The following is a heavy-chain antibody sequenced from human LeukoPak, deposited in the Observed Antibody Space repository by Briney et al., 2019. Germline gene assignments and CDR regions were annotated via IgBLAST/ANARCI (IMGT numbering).Heavy chain of an antibody. V-gene: IGHV3-33*01. D-gene: IGHD6-25*01. Sequence: GRSLRLSCAASGFTFSNYGMHWVRQAPGKGLEWVAVIWYDESNKYYADSVKGRFTISRGNSKNTLYLQMNSLRAEDTAVYYCARDSSSGVRYFDYWGQGTLVTVPS. CDR2: IWYDESNK. CDR1: GFTFSNYG. CDR3: ARDSSSGVRYFDY. J-gene: IGHJ4*02.